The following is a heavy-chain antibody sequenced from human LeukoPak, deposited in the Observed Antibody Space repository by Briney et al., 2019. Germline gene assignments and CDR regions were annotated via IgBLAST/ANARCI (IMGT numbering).Heavy chain of an antibody. Sequence: PGRSLRLSCAASGFTFSSYAMHWVRQAPGKGLEWVAVISYDGSNKYYADSVKGRFTISRDNSKNTLYLQTNSLRAEDTAVYYCARDIGYLGRGDAFDIWGQGTMVTVSS. CDR1: GFTFSSYA. V-gene: IGHV3-30*04. CDR3: ARDIGYLGRGDAFDI. CDR2: ISYDGSNK. D-gene: IGHD5-18*01. J-gene: IGHJ3*02.